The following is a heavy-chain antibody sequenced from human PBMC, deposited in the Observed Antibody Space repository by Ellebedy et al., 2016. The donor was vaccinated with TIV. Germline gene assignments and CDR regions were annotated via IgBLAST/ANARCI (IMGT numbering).Heavy chain of an antibody. CDR2: INPSGGTT. V-gene: IGHV1-46*04. CDR3: ARHVDEYSSSKRFDP. J-gene: IGHJ5*02. D-gene: IGHD6-6*01. CDR1: GYSFSSYY. Sequence: AASVKVSCKASGYSFSSYYMHWVRQAPGQGLEWMGIINPSGGTTTYAQNLQGRVTMTRDTSTTTVYMELSSLRSEDTAVYYCARHVDEYSSSKRFDPWGQGTLVTVSS.